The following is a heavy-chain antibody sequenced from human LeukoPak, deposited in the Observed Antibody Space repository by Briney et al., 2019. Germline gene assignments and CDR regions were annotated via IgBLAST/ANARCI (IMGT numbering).Heavy chain of an antibody. J-gene: IGHJ4*02. V-gene: IGHV1-69*13. CDR3: ARNSEYYDFGSGYPTLFDY. CDR1: GGTFSSYA. D-gene: IGHD3-3*01. CDR2: IIPIFGTA. Sequence: SVKVSCKASGGTFSSYAISWVRQAPGQGLEWMGGIIPIFGTANYAQKFQGRVTITADESTSTAYMELSSLRSEDTAVYYCARNSEYYDFGSGYPTLFDYWGQGTLVTVSS.